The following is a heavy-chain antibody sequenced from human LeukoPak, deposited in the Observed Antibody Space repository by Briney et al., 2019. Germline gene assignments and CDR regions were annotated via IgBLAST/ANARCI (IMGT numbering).Heavy chain of an antibody. CDR2: IGGSGGST. J-gene: IGHJ3*02. V-gene: IGHV3-23*01. Sequence: GGSLRLSCAASGFTFSSYAMSWVRQAPGKGLEWVSAIGGSGGSTYYADSVKGRFTISRDNSKNTLYLQMNSLRAEDTAVYYCAKSMVRGVIRPDAFDIWGQGTMVTVSS. CDR3: AKSMVRGVIRPDAFDI. CDR1: GFTFSSYA. D-gene: IGHD3-10*01.